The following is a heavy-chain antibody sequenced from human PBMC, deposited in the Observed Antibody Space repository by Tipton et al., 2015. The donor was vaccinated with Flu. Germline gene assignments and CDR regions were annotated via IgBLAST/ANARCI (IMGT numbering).Heavy chain of an antibody. CDR1: GFTFNNYA. D-gene: IGHD6-19*01. V-gene: IGHV3-48*03. Sequence: SLRLSCAASGFTFNNYAMDWVRQAPGKGLEWVSGISSNGSTIYYADSLMGRFSISRDNAKNSLYLQMNSLRAEDTAVYHCARGLVAGPPPYWYFDYWGRGTLVTVSS. J-gene: IGHJ2*01. CDR3: ARGLVAGPPPYWYFDY. CDR2: ISSNGSTI.